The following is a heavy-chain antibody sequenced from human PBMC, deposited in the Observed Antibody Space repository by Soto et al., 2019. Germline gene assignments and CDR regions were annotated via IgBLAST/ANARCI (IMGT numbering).Heavy chain of an antibody. V-gene: IGHV3-33*01. CDR1: GFTFSSYG. J-gene: IGHJ5*02. Sequence: GSLRLSCAASGFTFSSYGMHWVRQAPGKGLEWVAVIWYDGSNKYYADSVKGRFTISRDNSKNTLYLQMNSLRAEDTAVYYCARDPAEAGTYNWFDPWGQGTLVTVSS. D-gene: IGHD1-1*01. CDR2: IWYDGSNK. CDR3: ARDPAEAGTYNWFDP.